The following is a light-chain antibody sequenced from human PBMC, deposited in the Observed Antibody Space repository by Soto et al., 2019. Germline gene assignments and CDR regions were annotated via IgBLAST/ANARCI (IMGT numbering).Light chain of an antibody. CDR1: TGAVTSAYY. CDR2: ITS. J-gene: IGLJ2*01. Sequence: QAVVTQEPSLTVSPGGTVTRTCASSTGAVTSAYYPNWFQQKPGQAPRPLIYITSNKHSWTPARFSGSLLGGKAALTLSGVQPEDEADYYCLLYYGGIPVFGGGTKLTVL. CDR3: LLYYGGIPV. V-gene: IGLV7-43*01.